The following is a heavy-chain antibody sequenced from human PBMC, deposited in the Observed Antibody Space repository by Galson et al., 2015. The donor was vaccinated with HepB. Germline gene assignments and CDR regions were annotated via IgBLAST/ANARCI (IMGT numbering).Heavy chain of an antibody. CDR2: THYSGST. Sequence: TLSLTCTVSGGSLGSGGYYWSWIRQHPGKGLEWIGYTHYSGSTYYNPSLRGRLTISEGMSKNQFSLKLSSVTAAATAIYYCAGGSEDNYGSFDYWGQGTLVTVSS. V-gene: IGHV4-31*03. D-gene: IGHD3-10*01. J-gene: IGHJ4*02. CDR3: AGGSEDNYGSFDY. CDR1: GGSLGSGGYY.